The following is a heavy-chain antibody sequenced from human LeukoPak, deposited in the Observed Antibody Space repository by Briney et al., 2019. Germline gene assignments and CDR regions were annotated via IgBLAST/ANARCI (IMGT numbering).Heavy chain of an antibody. V-gene: IGHV4-59*12. D-gene: IGHD3-10*01. CDR3: ARVQGEGLGILWFGELKDFDY. J-gene: IGHJ4*02. CDR2: IYYSGST. CDR1: GGSISSYY. Sequence: SETLSLTCTVSGGSISSYYWSWIRQPPGKGLEWIGYIYYSGSTYYNPSLKSRVTISVDTSKNQFSLKLSSVTAADTAVYYCARVQGEGLGILWFGELKDFDYWGQGTLVTVSS.